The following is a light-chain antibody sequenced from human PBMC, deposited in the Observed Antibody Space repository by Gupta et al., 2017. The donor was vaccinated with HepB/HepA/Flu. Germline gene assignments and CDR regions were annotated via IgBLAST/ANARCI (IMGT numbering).Light chain of an antibody. Sequence: EIVLTQSPATLSLSLGERATLSCRASQSISKSLSWYQQKPGQAPRLLIYDAFSRSTGIPARFSGSGSGTDFTLTISSLEAEDFAVYYCQQRSNWPPITFGQGTQLEIK. CDR2: DAF. V-gene: IGKV3-11*01. J-gene: IGKJ5*01. CDR3: QQRSNWPPIT. CDR1: QSISKS.